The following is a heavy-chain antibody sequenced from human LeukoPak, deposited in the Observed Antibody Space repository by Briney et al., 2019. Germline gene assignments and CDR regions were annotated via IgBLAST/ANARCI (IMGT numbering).Heavy chain of an antibody. J-gene: IGHJ4*02. CDR3: ARVRGTSLQSCYFDS. CDR1: GVTFSGYS. V-gene: IGHV3-48*02. CDR2: MTSSTSTK. Sequence: GGSLRLSCAASGVTFSGYSMNWVRQAPGQGLEWVSFMTSSTSTKYYADSVKGRFTISRDNAKNSLYLQMNSLRDEDTAVYYCARVRGTSLQSCYFDSWGQGTLVTVSS.